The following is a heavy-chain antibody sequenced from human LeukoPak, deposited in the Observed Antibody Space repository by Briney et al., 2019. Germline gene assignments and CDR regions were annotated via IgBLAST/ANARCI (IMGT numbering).Heavy chain of an antibody. V-gene: IGHV1-46*04. D-gene: IGHD3-10*01. CDR1: GYTFTSYY. J-gene: IGHJ4*02. CDR3: ARDPFSSGSL. CDR2: IDPSGDAT. Sequence: ASVKVSCKASGYTFTSYYIHWVRQAPGHGLEWMARIDPSGDATTYAQTLQDRVTVTRDTATNTVYMDLSSLTSEDTAVYYCARDPFSSGSLWGQGTLVTVSS.